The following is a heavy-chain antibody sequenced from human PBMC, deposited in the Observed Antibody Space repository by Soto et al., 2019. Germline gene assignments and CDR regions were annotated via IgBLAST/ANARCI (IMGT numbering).Heavy chain of an antibody. CDR1: GYTFTNYA. Sequence: QVQLVQSGAEVKKPGASGKVSCKASGYTFTNYAMHWVRQAPGQRLEWMGWINAGNGNTKYSQKFQGRVTITRDTSASTAKMSLRILRSKDTAVYFCACGGSLYWYCDPWGRGTLGTV. CDR2: INAGNGNT. V-gene: IGHV1-3*01. J-gene: IGHJ2*01. CDR3: ACGGSLYWYCDP. D-gene: IGHD6-19*01.